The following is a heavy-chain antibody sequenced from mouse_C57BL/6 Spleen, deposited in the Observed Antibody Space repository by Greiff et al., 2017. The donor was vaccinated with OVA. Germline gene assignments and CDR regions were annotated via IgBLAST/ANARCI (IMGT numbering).Heavy chain of an antibody. CDR2: IRNKANGYTT. J-gene: IGHJ4*01. V-gene: IGHV7-3*01. Sequence: EVQVVESGGGLVQPGGSLSLSCAASGFTFTDYYMSWVRQPPGKALEWLGFIRNKANGYTTEYSASVKGRFTISRDNSQSILYLQMNALRAEDSATYYCARIYYCGSNAMDYWGQGTSVTASS. CDR3: ARIYYCGSNAMDY. CDR1: GFTFTDYY. D-gene: IGHD1-1*01.